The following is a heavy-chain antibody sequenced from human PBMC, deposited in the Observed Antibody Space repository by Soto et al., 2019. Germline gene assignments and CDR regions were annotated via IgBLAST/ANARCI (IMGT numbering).Heavy chain of an antibody. CDR1: GFTFSSYG. J-gene: IGHJ4*02. D-gene: IGHD2-2*01. CDR3: ARDREVYALDFDY. Sequence: GGSLRLSCAASGFTFSSYGMHWVRQAPGKGLEWVADIWYDGSNKYYADSVKGRFTISRDNSKNTLYLQMNSLRAEDTAVDYCARDREVYALDFDYWGQGTLVTVSS. CDR2: IWYDGSNK. V-gene: IGHV3-33*08.